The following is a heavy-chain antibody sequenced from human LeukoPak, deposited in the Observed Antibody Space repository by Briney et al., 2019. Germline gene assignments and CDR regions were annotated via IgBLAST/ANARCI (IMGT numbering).Heavy chain of an antibody. D-gene: IGHD6-6*01. CDR1: GGSISSYY. Sequence: PSETLSLTCTVSGGSISSYYWSWIRQPPGKGLEWIGYIYYSGSTNYNPSLKSRVTISVDTSKNQFSLKLSSVTAADTAVYYCAGGIAARIRRPDYWGQGTLVTVSS. V-gene: IGHV4-59*12. J-gene: IGHJ4*02. CDR3: AGGIAARIRRPDY. CDR2: IYYSGST.